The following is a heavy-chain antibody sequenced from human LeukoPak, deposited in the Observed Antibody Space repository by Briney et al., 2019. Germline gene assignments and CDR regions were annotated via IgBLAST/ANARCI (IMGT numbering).Heavy chain of an antibody. D-gene: IGHD4/OR15-4a*01. Sequence: GRSLRLSCAASGFTFSSYGMQWVRQAPGKGLEWVAVVSSDGGTQYYDDSVRGRFTISRDNAEDMLYLQMNSLRPEDTAMYYCVKAFGGATYGAYFDYWGLGTLVTVSS. CDR3: VKAFGGATYGAYFDY. CDR1: GFTFSSYG. CDR2: VSSDGGTQ. V-gene: IGHV3-30*18. J-gene: IGHJ4*02.